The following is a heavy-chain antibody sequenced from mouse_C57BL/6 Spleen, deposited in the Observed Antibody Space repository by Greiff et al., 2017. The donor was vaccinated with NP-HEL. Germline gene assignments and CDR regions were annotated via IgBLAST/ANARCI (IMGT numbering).Heavy chain of an antibody. D-gene: IGHD1-1*01. V-gene: IGHV1-59*01. Sequence: VQLQQPGAELVRPGTSVKLSCKASGYTFTSYWMHWVKQRPGQGLEWIGVIDPSDSYTNYNQKFKGKATLTVDTSSSTAYMQLSSLTSEDSAVYYCARSEAYGSGYGFAYWGQGTLVTVSA. CDR2: IDPSDSYT. CDR1: GYTFTSYW. J-gene: IGHJ3*01. CDR3: ARSEAYGSGYGFAY.